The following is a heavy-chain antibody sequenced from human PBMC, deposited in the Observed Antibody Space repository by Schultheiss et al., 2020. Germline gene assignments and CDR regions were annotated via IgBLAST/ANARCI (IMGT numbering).Heavy chain of an antibody. CDR3: ARGADSDY. CDR2: IYSGGST. J-gene: IGHJ4*02. V-gene: IGHV3-53*01. Sequence: GGSLRLSCAASGFTVSSNYMSWVRQAPGKGLEWVSVIYSGGSTYYADSVKGRFTISIDSSKNTLYLQMNSLRADDTAVYYCARGADSDYWGQGTLVTVSS. CDR1: GFTVSSNY.